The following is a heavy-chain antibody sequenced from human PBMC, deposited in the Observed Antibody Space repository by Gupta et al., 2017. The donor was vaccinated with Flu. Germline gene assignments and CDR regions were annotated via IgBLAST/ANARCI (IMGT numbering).Heavy chain of an antibody. D-gene: IGHD1-26*01. CDR1: FVSVPGYC. Sequence: FVSVPGYCSGWVRQPPGKGLEWIGCVYYNGSAYYNPSLTSRVSISVDTSKPQISLMLTYVTAADIAVYYWTLHSYILRINSWGQGTLVTVPS. CDR2: VYYNGSA. CDR3: TLHSYILRINS. J-gene: IGHJ4*02. V-gene: IGHV4-39*01.